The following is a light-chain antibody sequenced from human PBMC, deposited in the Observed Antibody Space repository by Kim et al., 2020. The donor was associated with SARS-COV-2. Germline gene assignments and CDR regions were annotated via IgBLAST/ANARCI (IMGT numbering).Light chain of an antibody. Sequence: DIVMTQSPDSLAVSLGERATINCKSSQSVFWSSNNNNLLTWYQQKPGQPPKVLIFWASTRESGVPDRFSASGSGTDFTLTISSVQAEDVAVYYCLQYFKTPFTFGQGTKLEI. V-gene: IGKV4-1*01. CDR1: QSVFWSSNNNNL. CDR2: WAS. CDR3: LQYFKTPFT. J-gene: IGKJ2*01.